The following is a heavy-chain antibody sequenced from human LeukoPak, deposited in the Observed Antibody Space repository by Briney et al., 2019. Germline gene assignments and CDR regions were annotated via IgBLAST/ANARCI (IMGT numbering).Heavy chain of an antibody. J-gene: IGHJ6*02. CDR2: ITTYHGNT. CDR1: GYIFTSYG. CDR3: ARDGIEYGSGSGKFYSIGIEV. D-gene: IGHD3-10*01. Sequence: GXSVKVSCKASGYIFTSYGLSWVRQAPGQGLEWMGWITTYHGNTAWAQKFQGRLTMTTDTSTSTAYMELTSLTSDDTAVYYCARDGIEYGSGSGKFYSIGIEVWGPGTTVSVSS. V-gene: IGHV1-18*01.